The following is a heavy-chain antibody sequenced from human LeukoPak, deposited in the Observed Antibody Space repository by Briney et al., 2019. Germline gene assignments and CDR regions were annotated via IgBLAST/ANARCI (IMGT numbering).Heavy chain of an antibody. D-gene: IGHD5-24*01. CDR3: ARDTPVLRHGEMATITPFDY. J-gene: IGHJ4*02. Sequence: SVKVSCKASGGTFSSYAISWVRQAPGQGLEWMGRIIPILGIANYAQKFQGRVTITADKSTSTAYMELSSLRSEDTAVYYCARDTPVLRHGEMATITPFDYWGQGTLATVSS. CDR2: IIPILGIA. CDR1: GGTFSSYA. V-gene: IGHV1-69*04.